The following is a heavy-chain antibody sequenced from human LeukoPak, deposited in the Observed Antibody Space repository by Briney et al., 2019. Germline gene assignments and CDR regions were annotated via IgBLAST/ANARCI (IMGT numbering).Heavy chain of an antibody. J-gene: IGHJ4*02. D-gene: IGHD6-19*01. CDR3: AKDSSYSSGWYGDY. CDR1: GFTVSSNY. V-gene: IGHV3-53*01. Sequence: PGGSLRLSCAASGFTVSSNYMSWVRQAPGKGLEWVSVIYSGGSTYYADSVKGRFTISRDNSKNTLYLQMNSLRAEDTAVYYCAKDSSYSSGWYGDYWGQGTLVTVSS. CDR2: IYSGGST.